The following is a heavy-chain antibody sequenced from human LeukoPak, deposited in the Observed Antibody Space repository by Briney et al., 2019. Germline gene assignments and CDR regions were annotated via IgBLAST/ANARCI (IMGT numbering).Heavy chain of an antibody. CDR2: IYTSGST. V-gene: IGHV4-4*07. D-gene: IGHD6-13*01. CDR1: GGSISSYY. Sequence: SETLSLTCTVSGGSISSYYWSWIRQPAGKGLEWIGRIYTSGSTNYNPSLKSRVTMSVDTSKNQFSLKLSSVTAADTAVYYCARGRSWYGGVWFDPWGQGTLVTVSS. CDR3: ARGRSWYGGVWFDP. J-gene: IGHJ5*02.